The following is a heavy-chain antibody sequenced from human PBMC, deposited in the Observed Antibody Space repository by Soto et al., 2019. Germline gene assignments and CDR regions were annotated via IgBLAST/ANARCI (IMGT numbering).Heavy chain of an antibody. CDR3: ARLPRPDDAFDI. CDR2: ISSSSSYI. Sequence: GGSLRLSCAASGFTFSSYSMNWVRQAPGKGLEWASSISSSSSYIYYADSVKGRFTISGDNAKNSLYLQMNSLRAEDTAVYYCARLPRPDDAFDIWGQGTMVTVSS. J-gene: IGHJ3*02. V-gene: IGHV3-21*01. D-gene: IGHD6-6*01. CDR1: GFTFSSYS.